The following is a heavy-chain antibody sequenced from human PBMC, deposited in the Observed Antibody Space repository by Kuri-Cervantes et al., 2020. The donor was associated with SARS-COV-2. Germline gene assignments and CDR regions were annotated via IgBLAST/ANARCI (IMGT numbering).Heavy chain of an antibody. D-gene: IGHD3-3*01. CDR1: GYTFTSYA. J-gene: IGHJ5*02. Sequence: ASVKVSCKASGYTFTSYAMNWVRQAPGQGLEWMGWINPNSGGTNYAQKFQGRVTMTRDTSISTAYMELSRLRSDDTAVYYCARSLGWGVVNGVFDPWGQGTLVTSPQ. CDR3: ARSLGWGVVNGVFDP. CDR2: INPNSGGT. V-gene: IGHV1-2*02.